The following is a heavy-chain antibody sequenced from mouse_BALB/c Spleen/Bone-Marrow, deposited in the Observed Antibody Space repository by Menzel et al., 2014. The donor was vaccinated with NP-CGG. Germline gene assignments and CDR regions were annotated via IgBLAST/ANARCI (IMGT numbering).Heavy chain of an antibody. D-gene: IGHD2-14*01. V-gene: IGHV2-2*02. CDR1: GFSLTSYG. CDR2: IWSGGST. Sequence: QVQLQQSGPGLVQPSQSLSITCTVSGFSLTSYGVHWVRQSPGKGLEWLGVIWSGGSTDYNAAFISRLSISKDNSKSQVFFKMNSLQANDTAKYYWARNKGRRGTGAMDYWGQGTSVTVSS. CDR3: ARNKGRRGTGAMDY. J-gene: IGHJ4*01.